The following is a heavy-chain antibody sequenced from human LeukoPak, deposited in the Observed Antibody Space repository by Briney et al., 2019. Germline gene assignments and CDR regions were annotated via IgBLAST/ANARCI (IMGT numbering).Heavy chain of an antibody. D-gene: IGHD3-10*01. CDR1: GGSISSGGYY. Sequence: SQTLSLTCTVSGGSISSGGYYWSWIRQRPGKGLEWIGYIYYSGSTYYNPSLKSRITISVDTSKNQFSLKLSSVTAADTAVYYCARDPGGRNWFDPWGQGALVTVSS. V-gene: IGHV4-31*03. J-gene: IGHJ5*02. CDR3: ARDPGGRNWFDP. CDR2: IYYSGST.